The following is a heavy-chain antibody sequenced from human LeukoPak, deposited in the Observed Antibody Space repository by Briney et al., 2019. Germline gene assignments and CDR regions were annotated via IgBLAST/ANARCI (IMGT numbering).Heavy chain of an antibody. D-gene: IGHD3-22*01. Sequence: KPSETLSLTCTVSGGSISSYYWTWIRQPAGKGLEWIGRIHTTGSTNYNPSLNSRVTMSVDTSKNQFSLKLSSVTAADTAVYYCASQSSGYYYGGGQPFAYWGQGTLVTVSS. V-gene: IGHV4-4*07. CDR3: ASQSSGYYYGGGQPFAY. CDR2: IHTTGST. CDR1: GGSISSYY. J-gene: IGHJ4*02.